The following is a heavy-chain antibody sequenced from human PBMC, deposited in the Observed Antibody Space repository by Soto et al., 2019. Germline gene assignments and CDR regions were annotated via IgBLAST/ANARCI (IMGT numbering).Heavy chain of an antibody. D-gene: IGHD5-12*01. J-gene: IGHJ4*02. CDR1: GFTFSDHY. CDR2: TRNKANSYTT. Sequence: EVQLVESGGGLVQPGGSLRLSCAASGFTFSDHYMDWVRQAPGKGLEWVGRTRNKANSYTTEYAASVKGRFTISRDDSKNSLYLQMNSLKTADTAVYYCAREARDGYNDHTVFDYWGQGTLVTVSS. CDR3: AREARDGYNDHTVFDY. V-gene: IGHV3-72*01.